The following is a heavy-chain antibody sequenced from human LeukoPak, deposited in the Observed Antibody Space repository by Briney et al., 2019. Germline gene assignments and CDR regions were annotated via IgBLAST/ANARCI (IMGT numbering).Heavy chain of an antibody. Sequence: ASVKVSCTTSGYTFTNLDISWVRQVPGQGLEWIGWISAHNGNTKYAQRVQGRVSMTIDTSTRTVYMELRSLRPDDTAVYFCAREAGYTYGYAFDYWGQGTLVTVSS. CDR3: AREAGYTYGYAFDY. CDR1: GYTFTNLD. J-gene: IGHJ4*02. CDR2: ISAHNGNT. D-gene: IGHD5-18*01. V-gene: IGHV1-18*04.